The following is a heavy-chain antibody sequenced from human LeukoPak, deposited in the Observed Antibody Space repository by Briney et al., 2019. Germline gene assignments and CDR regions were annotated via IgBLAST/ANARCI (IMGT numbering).Heavy chain of an antibody. D-gene: IGHD3-10*01. V-gene: IGHV5-51*01. Sequence: GESLKISCKASGYTLTSHWIGWVRQMPGKGLEWMGIIYPDDSDTRYSPSFQGQVIISADNSITTAYLQWSSLKASDTAMYYCARRPYDSGSFADYWGQGTLVTVSS. CDR3: ARRPYDSGSFADY. CDR2: IYPDDSDT. J-gene: IGHJ4*02. CDR1: GYTLTSHW.